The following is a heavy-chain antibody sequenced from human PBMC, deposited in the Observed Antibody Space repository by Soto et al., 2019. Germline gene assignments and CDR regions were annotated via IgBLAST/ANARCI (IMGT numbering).Heavy chain of an antibody. J-gene: IGHJ6*02. Sequence: QVQLVQSGAEVKKPGSSVKVSCKASGGTFSSYTISWVRQAPGQGLEWMGRIIPILGIANYAQKFQGIVTITADKSTSTAYMELGSRRSEDTAVYYCARVLLITARVTPYYYYGMDVWGQGTTVTVSS. CDR1: GGTFSSYT. V-gene: IGHV1-69*02. CDR2: IIPILGIA. D-gene: IGHD5-18*01. CDR3: ARVLLITARVTPYYYYGMDV.